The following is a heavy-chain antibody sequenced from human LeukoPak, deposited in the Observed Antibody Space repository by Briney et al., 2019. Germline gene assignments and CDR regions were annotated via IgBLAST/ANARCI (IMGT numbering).Heavy chain of an antibody. V-gene: IGHV1-69*04. CDR2: IIPILGIA. CDR3: ARIVYRGTYDFWSGYYTGISP. J-gene: IGHJ5*02. CDR1: GGTLSSYA. Sequence: ASVKVSCKASGGTLSSYAISWVRQAPGQGLEWMGRIIPILGIANYAQKFQGRVTITADKSTSTAYMELSSLRSEDTAVYYCARIVYRGTYDFWSGYYTGISPWGQGTLVTVSS. D-gene: IGHD3-3*01.